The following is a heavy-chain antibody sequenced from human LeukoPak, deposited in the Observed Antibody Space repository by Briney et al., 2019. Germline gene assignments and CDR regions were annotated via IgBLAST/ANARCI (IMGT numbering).Heavy chain of an antibody. J-gene: IGHJ4*02. D-gene: IGHD1-1*01. CDR3: AKGGASTGKFWNDVAPFDY. CDR1: GFTFSSYG. Sequence: GRSLRLSRAASGFTFSSYGMHWVRQAPGKGLEWVAVISYDGSNKYYADSVKGRFTISRDNSKNTLYLQMNSLRAEDTAVYYCAKGGASTGKFWNDVAPFDYWGQGTLVTVSS. CDR2: ISYDGSNK. V-gene: IGHV3-30*18.